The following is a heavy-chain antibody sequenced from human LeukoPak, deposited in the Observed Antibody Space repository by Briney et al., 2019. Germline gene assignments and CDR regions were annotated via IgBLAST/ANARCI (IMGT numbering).Heavy chain of an antibody. J-gene: IGHJ4*02. V-gene: IGHV4-59*08. D-gene: IGHD4-17*01. CDR1: GGSISSYY. CDR3: ARSIHPRGDLSYPFDY. Sequence: SETLSLTCTVSGGSISSYYWSWIRQPPGKGLEWIGYIYYSGSTNYNPSLKSRVTISVDTSKNQFSLKLSSVTAADTAVCYCARSIHPRGDLSYPFDYWGQGTLVTVSS. CDR2: IYYSGST.